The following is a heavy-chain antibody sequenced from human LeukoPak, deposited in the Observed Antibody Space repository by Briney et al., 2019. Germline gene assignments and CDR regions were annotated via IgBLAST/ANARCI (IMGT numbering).Heavy chain of an antibody. J-gene: IGHJ2*01. CDR3: AKSIGWPHWYFDL. CDR2: ISWNSGSK. V-gene: IGHV3-9*03. D-gene: IGHD6-19*01. Sequence: GGSLRLSCAGSGFTFDDYAMHWVRQVPGKGLEWVSGISWNSGSKVYADSVKGRFTISRDNAKNSLYLQMNSLRAEDMALYYCAKSIGWPHWYFDLWGRGTLVTVSS. CDR1: GFTFDDYA.